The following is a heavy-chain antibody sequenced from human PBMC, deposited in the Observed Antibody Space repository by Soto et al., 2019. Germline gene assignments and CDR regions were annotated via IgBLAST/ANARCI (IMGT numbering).Heavy chain of an antibody. CDR1: GYTFTSYG. CDR3: ARDPGYCTNGVCYTGMVDY. D-gene: IGHD2-8*01. CDR2: ISAYNGNT. Sequence: ASVKVSCKASGYTFTSYGISWVRQAPGQGLEWMGWISAYNGNTNYAQKLQGRVTMTTDTSTSTAYMELRSLRSDGTAVYYCARDPGYCTNGVCYTGMVDYWGQGTLVTVSS. J-gene: IGHJ4*02. V-gene: IGHV1-18*01.